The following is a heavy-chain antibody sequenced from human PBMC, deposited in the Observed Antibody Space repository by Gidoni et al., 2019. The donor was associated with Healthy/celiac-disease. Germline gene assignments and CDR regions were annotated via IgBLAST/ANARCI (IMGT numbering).Heavy chain of an antibody. CDR3: AATYYYDSSGYYLGAFDI. CDR1: GGSISSSSYS. Sequence: QLQLQESGPGLVKPSETLPLTCPVSGGSISSSSYSSGWIRQPPGKGLEWIGSIYYSGSTYYNPSLKSRVTISGDTSKNQFSLKLSSVTAADTAVYYCAATYYYDSSGYYLGAFDIWGQGTMVTVSS. J-gene: IGHJ3*02. CDR2: IYYSGST. V-gene: IGHV4-39*01. D-gene: IGHD3-22*01.